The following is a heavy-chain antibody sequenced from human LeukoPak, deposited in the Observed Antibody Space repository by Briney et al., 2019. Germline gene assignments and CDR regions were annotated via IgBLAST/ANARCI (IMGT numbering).Heavy chain of an antibody. J-gene: IGHJ4*02. CDR2: FYYSGST. V-gene: IGHV4-59*01. D-gene: IGHD6-13*01. Sequence: SETLSLTCTVSGGSISSYYWTWIRQPPGKGLEWIGYFYYSGSTNYNPSLKGRVTISVDTSKSQFSLKLTSVTAADTAVYYCARGHSSSWYYLDYWGQGTLVTVSS. CDR1: GGSISSYY. CDR3: ARGHSSSWYYLDY.